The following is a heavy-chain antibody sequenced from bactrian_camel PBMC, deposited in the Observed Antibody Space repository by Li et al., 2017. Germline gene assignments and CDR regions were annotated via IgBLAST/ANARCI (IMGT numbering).Heavy chain of an antibody. CDR3: AKSHLTESYSPWGY. Sequence: VQLVESGGGLVQPGGSLRLSCAASGFTFSDYHMAWVRQAPGKGLEWVSIIRGGGESTYYADSVKGRFTISTDNAKNTVYLQLNSLKPGDMGKYYCAKSHLTESYSPWGYWGQGTQVTVS. J-gene: IGHJ6*01. D-gene: IGHD7*01. CDR2: IRGGGEST. V-gene: IGHV3S40*01. CDR1: GFTFSDYH.